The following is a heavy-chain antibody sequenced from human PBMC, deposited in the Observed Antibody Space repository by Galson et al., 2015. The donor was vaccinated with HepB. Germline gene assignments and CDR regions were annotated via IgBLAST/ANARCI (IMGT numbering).Heavy chain of an antibody. J-gene: IGHJ4*02. CDR2: ISAYNGNT. D-gene: IGHD3-9*01. CDR3: ARDKLRYFDWTSPPGY. CDR1: GYTFTSYG. Sequence: SVKVSCKASGYTFTSYGISWVRQAPGQGLEWMGWISAYNGNTNYAQKLQGRVTMTTDTSTSTAYMELRSLRSDDTAVYYCARDKLRYFDWTSPPGYWGQGTLVTVSS. V-gene: IGHV1-18*04.